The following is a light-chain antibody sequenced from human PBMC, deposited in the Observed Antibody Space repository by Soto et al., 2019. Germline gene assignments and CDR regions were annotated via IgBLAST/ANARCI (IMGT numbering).Light chain of an antibody. J-gene: IGKJ2*01. CDR3: QQYNNWPYT. V-gene: IGKV3-15*01. CDR2: GAS. Sequence: EILMTQSPATLSVSPGERATLSCMASQSVSSNLAWYQQKPGQAPRLLIYGASARATGIPARFSGSWSGTEFTLTISSLQSEDFAVYYCQQYNNWPYTFGQGTKLEIK. CDR1: QSVSSN.